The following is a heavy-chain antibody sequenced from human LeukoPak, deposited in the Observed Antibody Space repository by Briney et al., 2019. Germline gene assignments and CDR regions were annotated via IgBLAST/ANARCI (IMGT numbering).Heavy chain of an antibody. J-gene: IGHJ4*02. D-gene: IGHD3-3*01. CDR2: INHSGST. Sequence: GSLRLSCAASGFTFSSYAMSWIRQPPGKGLEWIGEINHSGSTNYNPSLKSRVTISVDTSKNQFSLKLSSVTAADTAVYYCARGRVNYDFWSGSYLLYYFDYWGQGTLVTVSS. CDR1: GFTFSSYA. V-gene: IGHV4-34*01. CDR3: ARGRVNYDFWSGSYLLYYFDY.